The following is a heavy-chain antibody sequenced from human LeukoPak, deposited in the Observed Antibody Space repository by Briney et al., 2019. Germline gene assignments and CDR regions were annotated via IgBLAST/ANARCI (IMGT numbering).Heavy chain of an antibody. J-gene: IGHJ6*02. CDR1: GGSFSGYY. V-gene: IGHV4-34*01. Sequence: SETLSLTCAVYGGSFSGYYWSWIRQPPGKGLEWIGEINHSGSTNYNPPLKSRVTISVDTSKNQFSLKLSSVTAADTAVYYCARNSNMNYDILTGLYYYYGMDVWGQGTTVTVSS. CDR3: ARNSNMNYDILTGLYYYYGMDV. CDR2: INHSGST. D-gene: IGHD3-9*01.